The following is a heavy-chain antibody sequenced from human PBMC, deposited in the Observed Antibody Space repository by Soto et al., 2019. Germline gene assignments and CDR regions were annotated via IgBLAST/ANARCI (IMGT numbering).Heavy chain of an antibody. CDR2: ISAYNGNT. V-gene: IGHV1-18*01. CDR3: ARVVGALGHWFDP. J-gene: IGHJ5*02. CDR1: GYTFTSYG. Sequence: QVQLVQSGGEVKKPGASVKVSCKASGYTFTSYGISWVRQAPGQGLEWMGRISAYNGNTILAQKIQGRVTMTTDTSTSTAYMELRSLTSDDTAVYHCARVVGALGHWFDPWGQGTLVTVSS. D-gene: IGHD1-26*01.